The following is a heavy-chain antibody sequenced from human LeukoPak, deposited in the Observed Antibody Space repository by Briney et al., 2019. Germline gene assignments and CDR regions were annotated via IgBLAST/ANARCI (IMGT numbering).Heavy chain of an antibody. V-gene: IGHV3-48*02. D-gene: IGHD3-22*01. Sequence: PGGSLRLSCAASGFTFSTYSMNWLRQAPGKGLEWVSYISSSSDTIYYADSVKGRFTISRDNAKNSLYLQMNSLRDQDTAVYYCARDYGNPPYYYDSSGYYDYWGQGTLVTVSS. CDR2: ISSSSDTI. CDR1: GFTFSTYS. CDR3: ARDYGNPPYYYDSSGYYDY. J-gene: IGHJ4*02.